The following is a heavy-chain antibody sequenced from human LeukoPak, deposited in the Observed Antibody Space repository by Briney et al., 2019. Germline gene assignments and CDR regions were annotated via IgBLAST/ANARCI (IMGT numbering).Heavy chain of an antibody. D-gene: IGHD6-13*01. CDR1: GFTVSSTY. V-gene: IGHV3-7*01. CDR2: IKQDGSEK. Sequence: PGGSLRLSCIASGFTVSSTYMSWVRQAPGKGLEWVANIKQDGSEKYYVDSVKGRFTISRDNAKNSLYLQMNSLRAEDTAVYYCARAGGYSSSWYLVYSYYYYMDVWGKGTTVTISS. J-gene: IGHJ6*03. CDR3: ARAGGYSSSWYLVYSYYYYMDV.